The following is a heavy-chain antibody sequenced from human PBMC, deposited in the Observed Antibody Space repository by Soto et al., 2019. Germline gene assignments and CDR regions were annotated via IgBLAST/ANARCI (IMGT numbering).Heavy chain of an antibody. V-gene: IGHV4-61*05. Sequence: SETLSLTCTVSGGSISSNHYCWSWIRQSPGRGLEWIGYIYYSGTTNYNPSLKSRITISVDTSKNQFSLKLSSVTAADTAVYYCARHGHGAIDYWGQGTLVTVSS. J-gene: IGHJ4*02. CDR3: ARHGHGAIDY. D-gene: IGHD4-17*01. CDR1: GGSISSNHYC. CDR2: IYYSGTT.